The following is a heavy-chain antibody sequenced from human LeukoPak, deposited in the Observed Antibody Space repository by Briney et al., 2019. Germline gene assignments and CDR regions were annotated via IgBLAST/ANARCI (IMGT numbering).Heavy chain of an antibody. J-gene: IGHJ4*02. CDR2: IYYSGST. Sequence: SETLSLTCTVSGGSISSGSYYWSWIRQPPGKGLEWIGYIYYSGSTNYNPSLKSRVTISVDTSKNQFSLKLSSVTAADTAVYYCARGARSGGDYFNYWGQGTLVTASS. CDR3: ARGARSGGDYFNY. V-gene: IGHV4-61*01. CDR1: GGSISSGSYY. D-gene: IGHD3-10*01.